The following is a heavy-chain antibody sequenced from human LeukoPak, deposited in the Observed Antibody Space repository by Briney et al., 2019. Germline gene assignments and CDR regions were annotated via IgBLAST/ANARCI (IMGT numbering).Heavy chain of an antibody. V-gene: IGHV3-30*18. CDR2: ISYDGSNK. CDR1: GFTFSSYG. D-gene: IGHD2-15*01. CDR3: AKPTRVLDY. Sequence: GGSLRLSCAASGFTFSSYGMHWVRQAPGKGLEWVAVISYDGSNKYYADSVKGRFTISRDNSKNTLYLQMNSLRAEDTAVYYCAKPTRVLDYWGQGTLVTVSS. J-gene: IGHJ4*02.